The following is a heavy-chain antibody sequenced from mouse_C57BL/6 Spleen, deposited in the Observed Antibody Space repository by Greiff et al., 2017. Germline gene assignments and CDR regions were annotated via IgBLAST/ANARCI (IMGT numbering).Heavy chain of an antibody. CDR2: INYDGSST. V-gene: IGHV5-16*01. J-gene: IGHJ1*03. CDR3: ARDSDGLGYFEV. D-gene: IGHD2-3*01. Sequence: EVKLMESAGGLVQPGSSMKLSCTASGFTFSDYYMAWVRQVPEKGLEWVANINYDGSSTYYLDSLKSRFIISRDNAKNILYLQMSSLKSEYTATYYCARDSDGLGYFEVWGTGTTVTVSS. CDR1: GFTFSDYY.